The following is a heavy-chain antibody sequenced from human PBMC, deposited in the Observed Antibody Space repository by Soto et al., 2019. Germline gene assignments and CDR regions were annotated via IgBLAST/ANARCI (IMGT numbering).Heavy chain of an antibody. CDR3: ADRNIAALDYYYYGMDV. V-gene: IGHV1-3*01. Sequence: ASVKVSCKASGYTFTSYAMHWVRQAPGQRLEWMGWINAGNGNTKYSQKFQGRVTITRDTSASTAYMELSSLRSEDTAVYYCADRNIAALDYYYYGMDVWGQGTTVTVSS. CDR1: GYTFTSYA. D-gene: IGHD6-13*01. CDR2: INAGNGNT. J-gene: IGHJ6*02.